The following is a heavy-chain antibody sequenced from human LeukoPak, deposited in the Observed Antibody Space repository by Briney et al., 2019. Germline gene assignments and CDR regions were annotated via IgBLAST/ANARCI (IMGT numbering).Heavy chain of an antibody. V-gene: IGHV1-2*02. CDR3: ARGWVDDYFDY. D-gene: IGHD3-16*01. Sequence: GASVKVSCKASGYTFSGYYMHWVRQAPGQGLVWMGWINPNSGGTSHAQKFQGRVTMTRDTSISTVYMEVSRLRYDDTAVYYCARGWVDDYFDYWGQGTLVTVSS. CDR2: INPNSGGT. J-gene: IGHJ4*02. CDR1: GYTFSGYY.